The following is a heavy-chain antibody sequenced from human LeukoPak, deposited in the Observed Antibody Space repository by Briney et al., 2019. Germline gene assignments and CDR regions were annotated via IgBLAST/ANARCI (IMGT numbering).Heavy chain of an antibody. V-gene: IGHV4-4*07. CDR3: ARVFRREGVAGDAFDI. CDR1: GGSISSYY. D-gene: IGHD3-16*01. Sequence: SETLSLTCTVSGGSISSYYWSWIRQPAGKGLEWIGRIYTSGSTNYNPSLKSRVTMSVDTSKNQFSLKLSSVTAADTAVYYCARVFRREGVAGDAFDIWSQGTMVTVSS. CDR2: IYTSGST. J-gene: IGHJ3*02.